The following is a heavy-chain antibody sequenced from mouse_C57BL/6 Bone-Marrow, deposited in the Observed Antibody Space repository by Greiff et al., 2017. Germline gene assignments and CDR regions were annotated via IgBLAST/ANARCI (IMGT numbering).Heavy chain of an antibody. CDR3: ARHGYYGYLLDY. CDR2: ISGGGGNT. CDR1: GFTFSSYT. V-gene: IGHV5-9*04. D-gene: IGHD2-2*01. J-gene: IGHJ2*01. Sequence: EVHLVESGGGLVKPGGSLKLSCAASGFTFSSYTMSWVRQTPEKRLEWVATISGGGGNTYYPDSVKGRFTISRDNAKNTLYLQMSSLRSEDTAVYYCARHGYYGYLLDYWGQGTTLTVSS.